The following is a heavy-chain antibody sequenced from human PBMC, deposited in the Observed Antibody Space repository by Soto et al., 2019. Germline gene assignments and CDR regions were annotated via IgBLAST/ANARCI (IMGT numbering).Heavy chain of an antibody. J-gene: IGHJ4*02. CDR3: ARIHRITMVRGVTSYYFDY. V-gene: IGHV2-70*11. Sequence: GPTLMNPTQTLTLTCTFSGFSLSTDGVCVSWIRQPPGKALEWLARIDWDDDKYYSTSLKTRLTISKDTSKNQVVLTMTNMDPVDTATYYCARIHRITMVRGVTSYYFDYWGQGTLVTVSS. D-gene: IGHD3-10*01. CDR2: IDWDDDK. CDR1: GFSLSTDGVC.